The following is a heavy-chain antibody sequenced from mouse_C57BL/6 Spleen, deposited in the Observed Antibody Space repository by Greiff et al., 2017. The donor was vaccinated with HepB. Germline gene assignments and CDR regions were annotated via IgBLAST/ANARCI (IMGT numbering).Heavy chain of an antibody. CDR1: GFSLTSSG. Sequence: QVQLKQSGPGLVAPSQSLSITCTVSGFSLTSSGVSWVRQPPGKGLEWLGVIWGDGGTNYHSALISRLSISKDNSKSQVFLNLNSLQTDDTATYYCAKVGGLRNYAMDYWGQGTSVTVSS. CDR2: IWGDGGT. V-gene: IGHV2-3*01. CDR3: AKVGGLRNYAMDY. J-gene: IGHJ4*01. D-gene: IGHD2-4*01.